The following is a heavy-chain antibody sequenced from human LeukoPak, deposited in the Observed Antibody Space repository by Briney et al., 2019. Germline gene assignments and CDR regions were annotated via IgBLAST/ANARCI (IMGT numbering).Heavy chain of an antibody. D-gene: IGHD3-10*01. CDR3: ARDGRGLWFGELYDWFDP. CDR2: INPNSGGT. V-gene: IGHV1-2*02. J-gene: IGHJ5*02. Sequence: ASVKVSCKASGYTFTCYYMHWVRQAPGQGLEWMEWINPNSGGTNYAQKFQGRVTMTRDTSISTAYMELSRLRSDDTAVYYCARDGRGLWFGELYDWFDPWGQGTLVTVSS. CDR1: GYTFTCYY.